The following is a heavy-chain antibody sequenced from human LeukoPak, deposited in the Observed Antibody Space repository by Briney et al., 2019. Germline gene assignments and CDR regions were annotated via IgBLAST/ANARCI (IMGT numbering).Heavy chain of an antibody. D-gene: IGHD7-27*01. V-gene: IGHV4-4*02. Sequence: SETLSLTCAVSGGSISSSNWWSWVRQPPGKGLEWIGEIYHSGSTNYNPSLKSRVTISVDKSKNQFSLKLSSVTSADTAVYYCASLGINGDLGYWGQGTLVTVSS. CDR3: ASLGINGDLGY. CDR2: IYHSGST. CDR1: GGSISSSNW. J-gene: IGHJ4*02.